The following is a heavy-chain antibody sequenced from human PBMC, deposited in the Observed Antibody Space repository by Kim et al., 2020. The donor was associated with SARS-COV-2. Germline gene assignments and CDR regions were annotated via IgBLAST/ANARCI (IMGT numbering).Heavy chain of an antibody. CDR2: ISSSSSYI. J-gene: IGHJ5*02. Sequence: GGSLRLSCAASGFTFSSYSMNWVRQAPGKGLEWVSSISSSSSYIYYADSVKGRFTISRDNAKNSLYLQMNSLRAEDTAVYYCARGEAMIVVVSNWFDPWGQGTLVTVSS. CDR1: GFTFSSYS. V-gene: IGHV3-21*01. D-gene: IGHD3-22*01. CDR3: ARGEAMIVVVSNWFDP.